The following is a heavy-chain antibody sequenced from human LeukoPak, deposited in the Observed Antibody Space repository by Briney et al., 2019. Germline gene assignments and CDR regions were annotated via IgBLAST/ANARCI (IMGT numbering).Heavy chain of an antibody. D-gene: IGHD5-12*01. Sequence: GGSLRLSCAASGFTFSDYYMSWIRQAPGKGLEWVSAISGSGGSTYYADSVKGRFTISRDNSKNTLYLQMNSLRAEDTAVYYCAKHQLRGYSGYGGYWGQGTLVTVSS. J-gene: IGHJ4*02. CDR1: GFTFSDYY. CDR3: AKHQLRGYSGYGGY. CDR2: ISGSGGST. V-gene: IGHV3-23*01.